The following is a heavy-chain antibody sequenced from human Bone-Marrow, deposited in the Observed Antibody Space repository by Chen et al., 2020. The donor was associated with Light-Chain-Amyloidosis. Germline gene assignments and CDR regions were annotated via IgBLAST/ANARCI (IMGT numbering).Heavy chain of an antibody. Sequence: EVQLVESGGGLVQPGGSRRLSCAAPGFTFSSYWMSWVRQAPGKGLEWVANIKQDGSEKYYVDSVKGRFTISRDNAKNSLYLQMNSLRAEDTAVYYCARVERGYYFDYWGQGTLVTVSS. D-gene: IGHD3-16*01. CDR2: IKQDGSEK. V-gene: IGHV3-7*01. J-gene: IGHJ4*02. CDR1: GFTFSSYW. CDR3: ARVERGYYFDY.